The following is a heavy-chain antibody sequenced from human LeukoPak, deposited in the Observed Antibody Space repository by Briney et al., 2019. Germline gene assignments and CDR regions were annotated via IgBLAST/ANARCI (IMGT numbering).Heavy chain of an antibody. CDR3: ARGPYSSRRVYYYYMDV. CDR1: GYTFTGYY. J-gene: IGHJ6*03. V-gene: IGHV1-2*06. D-gene: IGHD6-19*01. CDR2: INPNSGGT. Sequence: ASVKVSCKAFGYTFTGYYMHWVRQAPGQGLEWMGRINPNSGGTNYAQKFQGRVTMTRDTSISTAYMELSRLRSDDTAVYYCARGPYSSRRVYYYYMDVWGKGTTVTVSS.